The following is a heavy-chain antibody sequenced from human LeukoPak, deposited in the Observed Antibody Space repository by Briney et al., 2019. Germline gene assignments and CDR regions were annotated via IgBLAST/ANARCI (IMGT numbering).Heavy chain of an antibody. V-gene: IGHV4-59*01. CDR1: GGSISSYY. Sequence: SETLSLTCTVSGGSISSYYWSWIRQPPGKGLEWIGCIYYSGSTNYNPSLKSRVTISVDTSKNQFSLKLSSVTAADTAVYYCARVPTVTYYYYYGMDVWGQGTTVTVSS. J-gene: IGHJ6*02. CDR2: IYYSGST. D-gene: IGHD4-11*01. CDR3: ARVPTVTYYYYYGMDV.